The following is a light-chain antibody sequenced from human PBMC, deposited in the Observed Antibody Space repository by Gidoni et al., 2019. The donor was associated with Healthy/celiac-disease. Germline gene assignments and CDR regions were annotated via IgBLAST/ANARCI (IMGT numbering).Light chain of an antibody. CDR1: QSVSSSY. V-gene: IGKV3-20*01. J-gene: IGKJ4*01. CDR2: GAS. CDR3: QQYGSSRGLT. Sequence: IVLTQSPGTLSLSPGERATLSCRASQSVSSSYLAWYQQKPGQAPRLLIYGASSRATGIPDRFSGSGSGTDFTLTISRLEPEDVAVYYCQQYGSSRGLTFGGGTKVEIK.